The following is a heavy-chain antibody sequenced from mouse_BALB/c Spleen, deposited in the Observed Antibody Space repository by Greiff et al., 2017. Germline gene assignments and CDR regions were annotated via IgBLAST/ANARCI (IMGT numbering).Heavy chain of an antibody. J-gene: IGHJ3*01. CDR1: GYSITSDYA. CDR3: ARLYGNYEGFAY. Sequence: EVQLQESGPGLVKPSQSLSLTCTVTGYSITSDYAWNWIRQFPGNKLEWMGYISYSGSTSYNPSLKSRISITRDTSKNQFFLQLNSVTTEDTATYYCARLYGNYEGFAYGGQGTLVTVSA. CDR2: ISYSGST. V-gene: IGHV3-2*02. D-gene: IGHD2-1*01.